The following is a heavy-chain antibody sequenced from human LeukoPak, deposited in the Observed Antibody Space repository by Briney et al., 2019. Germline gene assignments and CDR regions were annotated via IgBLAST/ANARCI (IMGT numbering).Heavy chain of an antibody. CDR1: GFTFSSYA. V-gene: IGHV3-30*04. CDR2: ISYDGSNK. Sequence: GGSLRLSCAASGFTFSSYAMHWVRQAPGKGLEWVAVISYDGSNKYYADSVKGRFTISRDNSKNTLYLQMNSLRAEDTAVYYCAKVAIVVPAAMGYYGMDVWGQGTTVTVSS. J-gene: IGHJ6*02. D-gene: IGHD2-2*01. CDR3: AKVAIVVPAAMGYYGMDV.